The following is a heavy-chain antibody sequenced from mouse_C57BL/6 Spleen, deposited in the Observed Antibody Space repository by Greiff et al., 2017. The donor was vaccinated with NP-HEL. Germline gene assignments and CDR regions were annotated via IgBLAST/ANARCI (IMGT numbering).Heavy chain of an antibody. CDR2: INPGSGGT. CDR3: ARGGSYPYFDV. CDR1: GYAFTNYL. J-gene: IGHJ1*03. Sequence: VQLQQSGAELVRPGTSVKVSCKASGYAFTNYLIEWVKQRPGQGLEWIGVINPGSGGTNYNEKFKGKATLTADKSSSTAYMQLSSLTSEDSAVYFCARGGSYPYFDVWGTGTTVTVSS. V-gene: IGHV1-54*01. D-gene: IGHD2-10*01.